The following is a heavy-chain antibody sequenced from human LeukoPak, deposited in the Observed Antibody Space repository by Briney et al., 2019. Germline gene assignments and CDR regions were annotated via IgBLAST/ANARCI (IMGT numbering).Heavy chain of an antibody. Sequence: GASVKVSCKASGYTFTSYGISWVRQAPGQGLEWMGWISAYNGNTNYAQKLQGRVTMTTDTSTSTAYMELRSLRSDDTAVYHCARDEPPHYDFWSGYEAYYMDVWGKGTTVTVSS. D-gene: IGHD3-3*01. J-gene: IGHJ6*03. V-gene: IGHV1-18*01. CDR3: ARDEPPHYDFWSGYEAYYMDV. CDR1: GYTFTSYG. CDR2: ISAYNGNT.